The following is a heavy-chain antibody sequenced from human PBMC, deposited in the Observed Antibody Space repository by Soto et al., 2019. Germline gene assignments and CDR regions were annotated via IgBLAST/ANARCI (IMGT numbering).Heavy chain of an antibody. D-gene: IGHD6-13*01. CDR1: GYTFTSYG. J-gene: IGHJ5*02. CDR3: VRRHVSATGINWFDP. V-gene: IGHV1-3*01. Sequence: QVQLVQSGTEVKKPGASVKVSCKASGYTFTSYGIHWVRQAPGQRLEWMGWINAANGDTKYSTKFQGRVTLTRETSASTAYMELGSLKVENTAVYYCVRRHVSATGINWFDPWGQGTLVTVSS. CDR2: INAANGDT.